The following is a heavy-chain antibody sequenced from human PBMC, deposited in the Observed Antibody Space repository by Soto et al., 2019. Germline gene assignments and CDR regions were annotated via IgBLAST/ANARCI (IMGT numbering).Heavy chain of an antibody. CDR3: AKEGGYYGSGSYSVGENYYGMDV. D-gene: IGHD3-10*01. J-gene: IGHJ6*02. CDR1: GFTFSSYG. CDR2: ISYDGSNK. Sequence: QVQLVESGGGVVQTGRSLRLSCAASGFTFSSYGMHWVRQAPGKGLEWVAVISYDGSNKYYADSVKGRFTISRDNSKNTLDLQMNSLRAEETAVYYCAKEGGYYGSGSYSVGENYYGMDVWGQGTTVTVSS. V-gene: IGHV3-30*18.